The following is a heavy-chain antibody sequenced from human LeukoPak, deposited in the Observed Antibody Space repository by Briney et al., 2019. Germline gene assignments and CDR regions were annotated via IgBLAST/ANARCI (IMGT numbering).Heavy chain of an antibody. CDR3: VLFGPLSI. D-gene: IGHD3-10*01. CDR2: ISAYNGNT. J-gene: IGHJ3*02. CDR1: GYTFTSYG. Sequence: GASVKVSCKASGYTFTSYGISWVRQAPGQGLEWMGWISAYNGNTNYAQKFQGRVTMTRDTSISTAYMELSRLRSDDTAVYYCVLFGPLSIWGQGTMVTVSS. V-gene: IGHV1-18*01.